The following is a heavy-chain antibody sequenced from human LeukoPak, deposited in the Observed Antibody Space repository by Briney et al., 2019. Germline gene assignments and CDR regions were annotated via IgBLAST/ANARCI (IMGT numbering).Heavy chain of an antibody. CDR3: ASRRWLQLRYFDY. CDR2: ISGSGSTI. J-gene: IGHJ4*02. D-gene: IGHD5-24*01. CDR1: GFTFSSYA. V-gene: IGHV3-23*01. Sequence: GGSLRLSCAASGFTFSSYAMSWVRQAPGKGLEWVSAISGSGSTIYYADSVKGRFTISRDNAKNSLYLQMNSLRAEDTAVYYCASRRWLQLRYFDYWGQGTLVTVSS.